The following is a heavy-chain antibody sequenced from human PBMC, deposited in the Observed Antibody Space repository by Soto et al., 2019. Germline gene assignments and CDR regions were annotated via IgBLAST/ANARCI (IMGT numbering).Heavy chain of an antibody. CDR3: ARDTAARGYYYYGMDV. J-gene: IGHJ6*02. V-gene: IGHV1-69*06. D-gene: IGHD6-6*01. CDR1: GGTFSSYA. CDR2: IIPIFGTA. Sequence: QVQLVQSGAEVKKPGSSVKVSCKASGGTFSSYAIGWVRQAPGQGLEWMGGIIPIFGTANYAQKFQGRVTITADKSTSTAYMELSSLRSEDTAVYYCARDTAARGYYYYGMDVWGQGTKVTVSS.